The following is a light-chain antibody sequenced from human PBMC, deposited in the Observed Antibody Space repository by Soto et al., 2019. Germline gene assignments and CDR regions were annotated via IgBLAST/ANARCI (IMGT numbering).Light chain of an antibody. CDR2: AAS. V-gene: IGKV1-12*01. CDR3: QQYGSPPQT. Sequence: DIQMTQSPSSVSASVGDRVTITCRASQGISSWLAWYQQKPGKAPKLLIYAASSLQSGVPSRLSGSGSGTELTLTISRGEPEEFAVYYCQQYGSPPQTCGQGTKEEIK. J-gene: IGKJ1*01. CDR1: QGISSW.